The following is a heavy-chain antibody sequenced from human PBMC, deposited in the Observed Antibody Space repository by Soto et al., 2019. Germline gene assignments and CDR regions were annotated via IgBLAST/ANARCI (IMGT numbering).Heavy chain of an antibody. D-gene: IGHD3-3*01. CDR2: INPGSGAA. CDR3: ARGGEVGVAGSAAFDM. Sequence: QVQLVQSGAEVKKPGASVKISCTASGYTVTTHYMHWVRQAPGRGLEWMGAINPGSGAAKYTQTFQGRVTMTRDTSTNTVYMEMSALRSEDTAGFYCARGGEVGVAGSAAFDMWGQGTMVTVSS. V-gene: IGHV1-46*01. J-gene: IGHJ3*02. CDR1: GYTVTTHY.